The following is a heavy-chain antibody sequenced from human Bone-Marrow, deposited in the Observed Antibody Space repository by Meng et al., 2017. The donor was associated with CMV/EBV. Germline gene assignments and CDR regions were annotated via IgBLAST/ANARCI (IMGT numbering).Heavy chain of an antibody. Sequence: GESLKISCAASGITFDDYTMHWVRQAPGKGLEWVSLISWDGGSTYYADSVKGRFTISRDNSKTSLYLQMNSLRAEDTAVYYCARDGYCSSTSCYHGMDVWGQGTTVTISS. CDR2: ISWDGGST. CDR3: ARDGYCSSTSCYHGMDV. J-gene: IGHJ6*02. D-gene: IGHD2-2*01. CDR1: GITFDDYT. V-gene: IGHV3-43*01.